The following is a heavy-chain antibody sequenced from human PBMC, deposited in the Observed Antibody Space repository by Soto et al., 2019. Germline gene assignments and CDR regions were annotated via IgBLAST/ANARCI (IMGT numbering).Heavy chain of an antibody. J-gene: IGHJ4*02. CDR1: GGSISSCNW. V-gene: IGHV4-4*02. CDR2: IYHIGST. Sequence: QVELQESGPGLVKPSGTLSLNCAVSGGSISSCNWLSCGRQPRGKGLAWIGEIYHIGSTNYKPSLKSRFTISVDQAKNQFSLKLSSVTAEDTAVYYFATGSRSGRAYFWGQGTPVSGSS. CDR3: ATGSRSGRAYF. D-gene: IGHD3-10*01.